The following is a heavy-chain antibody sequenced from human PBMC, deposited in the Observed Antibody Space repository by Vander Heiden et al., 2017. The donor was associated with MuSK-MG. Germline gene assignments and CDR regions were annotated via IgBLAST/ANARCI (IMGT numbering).Heavy chain of an antibody. CDR2: INPNSGGT. V-gene: IGHV1-2*06. CDR3: ATERIAARGVYMDV. D-gene: IGHD6-6*01. CDR1: GYTFTGYY. Sequence: QVQLVQSGAEVKKPGASVKVSCKASGYTFTGYYMHWVRQAPGQGLEWMGRINPNSGGTNYAQKFQGRVTMTRDTSICTAYMELSRLRSDDTAVYYCATERIAARGVYMDVWGKGTTVTVSS. J-gene: IGHJ6*03.